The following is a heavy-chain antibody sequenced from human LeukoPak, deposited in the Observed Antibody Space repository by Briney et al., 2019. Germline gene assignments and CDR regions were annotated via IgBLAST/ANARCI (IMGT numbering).Heavy chain of an antibody. V-gene: IGHV3-7*01. D-gene: IGHD2-2*01. CDR3: ARENRSTSCCFDY. CDR2: IRQDGSEK. J-gene: IGHJ4*02. Sequence: GGSLRLSCAASGFTFSSYWMSWVRQAPGKGLEWVANIRQDGSEKYYVDSVKGQFTISRDNAKNSLYLQMTSLRAEDTAVYYCARENRSTSCCFDYWAQGTLVTVSS. CDR1: GFTFSSYW.